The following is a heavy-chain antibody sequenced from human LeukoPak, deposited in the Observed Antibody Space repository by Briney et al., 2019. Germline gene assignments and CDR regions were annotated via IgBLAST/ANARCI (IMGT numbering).Heavy chain of an antibody. CDR1: GFTFSVYY. J-gene: IGHJ4*02. CDR2: ISPDATNS. D-gene: IGHD5-12*01. CDR3: ATGYRSAYSWDS. V-gene: IGHV3-74*03. Sequence: GRSLRLSCAASGFTFSVYYMFWVRPAPGKGLVWVSNISPDATNSKYADFVEGRFTISRDNAKNTLYLQLNSLRVEDAAVYYCATGYRSAYSWDSWGQGTLVTVSS.